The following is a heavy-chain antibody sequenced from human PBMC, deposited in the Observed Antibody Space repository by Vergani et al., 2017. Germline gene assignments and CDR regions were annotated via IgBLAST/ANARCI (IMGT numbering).Heavy chain of an antibody. CDR1: GYSFTSYW. CDR2: IYPGDSDT. D-gene: IGHD1-26*01. CDR3: ARYRSGSYYAGPLDY. Sequence: EVQLVQSGAEVKKPGESLRISCKGSGYSFTSYWIGWVRQMPGKGLEWMGIIYPGDSDTRYSPSFQGQVTISADKSISTAYLQWSSLKSSDTAMYYCARYRSGSYYAGPLDYWGQGTLVTVSS. V-gene: IGHV5-51*01. J-gene: IGHJ4*02.